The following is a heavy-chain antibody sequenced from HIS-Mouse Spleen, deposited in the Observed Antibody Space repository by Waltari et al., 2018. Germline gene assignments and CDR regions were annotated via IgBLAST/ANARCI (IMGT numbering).Heavy chain of an antibody. CDR3: AREIPYSSSWYDWYFDL. V-gene: IGHV4-39*07. CDR1: GGPISSSRHY. D-gene: IGHD6-13*01. J-gene: IGHJ2*01. CDR2: IYYSGST. Sequence: QLQLQESGPGLVKPSATLSLTCTAPGGPISSSRHYWRRIRQPPGKGLEWIGSIYYSGSTYYNPSLKSRVTISVDTSKNQFSLKLSSVTAADTAVYYCAREIPYSSSWYDWYFDLWGRGTLVTVSS.